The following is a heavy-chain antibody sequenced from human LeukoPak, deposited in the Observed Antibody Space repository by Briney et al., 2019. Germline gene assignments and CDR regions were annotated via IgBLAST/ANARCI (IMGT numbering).Heavy chain of an antibody. D-gene: IGHD6-13*01. CDR2: IYYSGST. V-gene: IGHV4-34*01. J-gene: IGHJ5*02. Sequence: SETLSLTCAVYGGTFSGYYWSWIRQPPGKGLEWIGSIYYSGSTYYNPSLKSRVTISVDTSKNQFSLKLSSVTAADTAVYYCARQRSYRIAAAGATANWFDPWGQGTLVTVSS. CDR3: ARQRSYRIAAAGATANWFDP. CDR1: GGTFSGYY.